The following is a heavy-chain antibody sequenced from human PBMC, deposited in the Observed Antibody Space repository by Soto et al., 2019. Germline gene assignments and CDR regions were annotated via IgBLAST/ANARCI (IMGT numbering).Heavy chain of an antibody. Sequence: ETLSLTCSVSGGSISAYYWGWIRQPPGKGLEWIGYVYYSGGTSYTPSLKSRVIISVDTPKNQFSLRLSSVTAADTAVYYCARARYGDFYYYTMDVWGQGTTVTVSS. CDR1: GGSISAYY. CDR2: VYYSGGT. J-gene: IGHJ6*02. V-gene: IGHV4-59*12. D-gene: IGHD4-17*01. CDR3: ARARYGDFYYYTMDV.